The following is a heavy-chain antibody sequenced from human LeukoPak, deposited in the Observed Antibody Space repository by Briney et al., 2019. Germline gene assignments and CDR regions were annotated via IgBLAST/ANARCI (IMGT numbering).Heavy chain of an antibody. D-gene: IGHD3-3*01. CDR1: GFTFSDAW. V-gene: IGHV3-15*01. J-gene: IGHJ5*02. CDR3: ATTPRVVST. Sequence: KLGGSLRLSCAVSGFTFSDAWVNWVRQAPGKGLEWVGRISRRVDGGTTDYAAPVKGRFTISRDDSKNTLYLEMNSLKIEDTAVYYCATTPRVVSTWGQGTLVTVSS. CDR2: ISRRVDGGTT.